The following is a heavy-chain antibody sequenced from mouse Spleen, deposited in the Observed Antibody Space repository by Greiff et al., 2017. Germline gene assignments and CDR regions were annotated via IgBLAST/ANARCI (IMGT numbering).Heavy chain of an antibody. CDR3: ARQSGNYDCWYFDV. J-gene: IGHJ1*01. CDR2: ISSGGSYT. D-gene: IGHD2-1*01. V-gene: IGHV5-9-3*01. Sequence: EVQGVESGGGLVKPGGSLKLSCAASGFTFSSYAMSWVRQTPEKRLEWVATISSGGSYTYYPDSVKGRFTISRDNAKNTLYLQMSSLRSEDTAMYYCARQSGNYDCWYFDVWGAGTTVTVSS. CDR1: GFTFSSYA.